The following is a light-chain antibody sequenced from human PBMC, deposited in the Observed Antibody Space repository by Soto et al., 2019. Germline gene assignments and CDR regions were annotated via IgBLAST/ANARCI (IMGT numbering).Light chain of an antibody. CDR2: AAS. CDR1: QGIRSD. V-gene: IGKV1-6*01. J-gene: IGKJ1*01. CDR3: LQDYGYPRT. Sequence: AIQMTQSPSSLSASVGGRVTITCRASQGIRSDLAWYQKKSGKAPKLLIYAASSLQSGVPSRFSGSGFGSDFTLTISSLQPEDFATYYCLQDYGYPRTFGQGTSVEI.